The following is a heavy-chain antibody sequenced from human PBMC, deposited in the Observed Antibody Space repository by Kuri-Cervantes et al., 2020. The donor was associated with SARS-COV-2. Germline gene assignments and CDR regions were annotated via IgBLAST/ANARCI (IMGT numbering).Heavy chain of an antibody. CDR1: GGSISSSSYY. D-gene: IGHD3-16*01. J-gene: IGHJ4*02. V-gene: IGHV4-39*01. Sequence: GSLRLPCTVSGGSISSSSYYWGWIRQPPGKGLEWIGSLYYSGSTYYNPSLKSRVTISVDTSKNQFSLKLSSVTAADTAVYYCARLLPGPVDYWGQGTLVTVSS. CDR3: ARLLPGPVDY. CDR2: LYYSGST.